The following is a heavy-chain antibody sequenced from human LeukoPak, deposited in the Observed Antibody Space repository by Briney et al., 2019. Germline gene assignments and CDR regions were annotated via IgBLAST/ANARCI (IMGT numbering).Heavy chain of an antibody. CDR2: IIPIFGTA. J-gene: IGHJ4*02. Sequence: ASVKVSCKASGGTFSSYAISWVRQAPGQGLEWMGVIIPIFGTANYAQKFQGRVTITRDESTSTDYMELSSLRSEDTAVYYCARDLGGLGSSGHYGDYWGQGTLVTVSS. D-gene: IGHD3-22*01. V-gene: IGHV1-69*05. CDR1: GGTFSSYA. CDR3: ARDLGGLGSSGHYGDY.